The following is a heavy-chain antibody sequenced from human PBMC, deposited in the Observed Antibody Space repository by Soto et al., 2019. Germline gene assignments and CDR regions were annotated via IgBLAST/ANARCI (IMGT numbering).Heavy chain of an antibody. CDR2: MNPNSGST. CDR3: TRSKVDYFDY. Sequence: QVQLVQSGAEVKKPGASVKVSCKASGYTFTSYDINWVRPATGQGLEWMGWMNPNSGSTGHAQKFQGRVTMTRNTSISTHYTELSSLRSEDTAVYYCTRSKVDYFDYWGQGTLVTVSS. D-gene: IGHD1-26*01. CDR1: GYTFTSYD. V-gene: IGHV1-8*01. J-gene: IGHJ4*02.